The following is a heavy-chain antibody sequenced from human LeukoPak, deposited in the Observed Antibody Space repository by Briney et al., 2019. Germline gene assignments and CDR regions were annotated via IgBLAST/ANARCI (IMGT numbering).Heavy chain of an antibody. D-gene: IGHD6-13*01. CDR1: GFTFSSCW. V-gene: IGHV3-74*01. CDR3: ATIAAAGEYFDY. Sequence: GGSLRPSCAASGFTFSSCWMYWVRQAPGKGLVWVSRIISDGSSTSYADFVKGRFTISRDNAKNTLYLQMNSLRPEDTAVYYCATIAAAGEYFDYWGQGTLVTVSS. J-gene: IGHJ4*02. CDR2: IISDGSST.